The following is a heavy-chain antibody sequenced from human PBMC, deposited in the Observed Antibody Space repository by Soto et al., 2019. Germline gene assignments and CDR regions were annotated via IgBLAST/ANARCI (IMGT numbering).Heavy chain of an antibody. CDR3: AKDQGYSSSWYVFDY. CDR2: ISASGDST. Sequence: GGSLRLSCAASGFTFSSYAMSWVRQAPGKGLEWVSGISASGDSTYYADSVKGRFTISRDNSKNTLYLQMNSLRAEDTAVYYCAKDQGYSSSWYVFDYWGQGTLVTVSS. D-gene: IGHD6-13*01. CDR1: GFTFSSYA. J-gene: IGHJ4*02. V-gene: IGHV3-23*01.